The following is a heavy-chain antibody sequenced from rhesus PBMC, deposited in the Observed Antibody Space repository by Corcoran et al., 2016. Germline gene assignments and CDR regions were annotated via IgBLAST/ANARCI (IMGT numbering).Heavy chain of an antibody. CDR1: GFTFSSYW. V-gene: IGHV3S42*01. Sequence: EVQLVESGGGLAKPGGSLRLSCAASGFTFSSYWMNWVRQTQGKGLEWISAINSCGGSTYYADSVKGLFTISRDNSKYTLSLQMNSLSAEDTAVYYCAKEYSSWSGDGLDSWGQGVVVTVSS. CDR3: AKEYSSWSGDGLDS. D-gene: IGHD6-13*01. CDR2: INSCGGST. J-gene: IGHJ6*01.